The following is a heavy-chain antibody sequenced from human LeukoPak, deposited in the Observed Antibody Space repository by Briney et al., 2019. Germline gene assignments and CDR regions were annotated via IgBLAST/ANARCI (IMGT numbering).Heavy chain of an antibody. CDR3: ARGGFLAAAADG. Sequence: ASVKVSCKASGGTFSSYAISWVRQAPGQGLEWMGWMNPNSGNTGYAQKFQGRVTMTRNTSISTAYMELSSLRSEDTAVYYCARGGFLAAAADGWGQGTLVTVSS. D-gene: IGHD6-13*01. V-gene: IGHV1-8*02. J-gene: IGHJ4*02. CDR1: GGTFSSYA. CDR2: MNPNSGNT.